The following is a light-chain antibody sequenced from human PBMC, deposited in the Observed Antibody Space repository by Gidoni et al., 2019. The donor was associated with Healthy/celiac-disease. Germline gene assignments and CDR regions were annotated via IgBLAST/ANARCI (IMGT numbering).Light chain of an antibody. CDR1: QSVSSY. J-gene: IGKJ3*01. CDR2: DAS. CDR3: QQRSNWPT. V-gene: IGKV3-11*01. Sequence: EIVLTQSPATLSLSPGERATLSYRASQSVSSYLAWYQQKPGQAPRLLIYDASNRATGIPARFSGSGSGTDFTLTISSLEPEDFAVYYCQQRSNWPTCGPGTKVDIK.